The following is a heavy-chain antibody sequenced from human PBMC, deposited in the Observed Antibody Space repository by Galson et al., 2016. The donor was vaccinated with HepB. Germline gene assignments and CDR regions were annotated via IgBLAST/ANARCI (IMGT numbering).Heavy chain of an antibody. J-gene: IGHJ4*02. D-gene: IGHD4-11*01. CDR3: ARVRYYFDY. CDR1: GDSVSSYY. Sequence: SETLSLTCTVSGDSVSSYYWSWIRQPPGKGLEWIGSNYYSGSTYYNPSLKSRVTISVDTSKNQFSLKLSSVTAADTAVYYCARVRYYFDYWGQGTLVTVSS. V-gene: IGHV4-59*05. CDR2: NYYSGST.